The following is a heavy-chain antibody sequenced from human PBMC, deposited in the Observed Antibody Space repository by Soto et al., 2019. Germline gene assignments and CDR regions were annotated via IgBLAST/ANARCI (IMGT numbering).Heavy chain of an antibody. CDR3: ARDGVSSTEYTWNYGTYFDY. D-gene: IGHD1-7*01. CDR2: IYPGDSDI. Sequence: GESLKISCKASGYSFTSYWIAWVRQKPGKGLEWMGIIYPGDSDIKYSPSFQGRFTISRDSTKQTLYLQMNSLRPDDTAMYYCARDGVSSTEYTWNYGTYFDYWGQGALVTV. J-gene: IGHJ4*02. V-gene: IGHV5-51*01. CDR1: GYSFTSYW.